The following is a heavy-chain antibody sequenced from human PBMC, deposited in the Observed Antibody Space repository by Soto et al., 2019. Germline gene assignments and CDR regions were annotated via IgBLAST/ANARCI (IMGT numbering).Heavy chain of an antibody. CDR1: DGTIIDHY. J-gene: IGHJ4*02. Sequence: SEPQPLTKTVVDGTIIDHYCSWIRQPPGKGLEWIGYIYYSGSTNYNPSLKSRVTISVDTSKNQFSLKLSSVTAADTAVYYCASGLSGDKVDQWGQGTLVTVSS. D-gene: IGHD2-21*01. CDR2: IYYSGST. V-gene: IGHV4-59*08. CDR3: ASGLSGDKVDQ.